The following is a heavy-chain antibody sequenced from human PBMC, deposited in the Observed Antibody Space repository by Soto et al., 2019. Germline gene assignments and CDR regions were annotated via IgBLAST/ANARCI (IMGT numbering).Heavy chain of an antibody. CDR2: ISYDGRNK. CDR1: GFTFSSYG. Sequence: QVQLVESGGGMVQPWRSLRLSCAASGFTFSSYGMHWVRQAPGKGLEWVAVISYDGRNKYYADSVKGRFTISRDNSKNTLYLQMNSLRAEDTAVYYCAKDQRYSSSWYPGNAYYYGMDVWGQGTTVTVSS. D-gene: IGHD6-13*01. V-gene: IGHV3-30*18. CDR3: AKDQRYSSSWYPGNAYYYGMDV. J-gene: IGHJ6*02.